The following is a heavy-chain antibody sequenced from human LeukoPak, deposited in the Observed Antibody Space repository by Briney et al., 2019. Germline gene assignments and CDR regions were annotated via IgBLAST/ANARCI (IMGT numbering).Heavy chain of an antibody. CDR1: GFTFSSYA. Sequence: PGGSLRLSCAASGFTFSSYALHWVRQAPGKGLEWVAVISYDGSNKYYADSVKGRFTISRDNSKNTLYLQMNSLRAEDTAVYYCARWEMATIHHEGDYWGQGTLVTVSS. CDR2: ISYDGSNK. J-gene: IGHJ4*02. V-gene: IGHV3-30-3*01. D-gene: IGHD5-24*01. CDR3: ARWEMATIHHEGDY.